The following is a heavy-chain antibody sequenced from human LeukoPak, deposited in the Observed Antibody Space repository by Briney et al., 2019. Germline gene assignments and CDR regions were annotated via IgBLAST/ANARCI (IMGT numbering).Heavy chain of an antibody. CDR1: GFTFSDYY. Sequence: GGSLRLSCAASGFTFSDYYMSWIRQVPGKGLEWVSYISSSSSYTNYADSVKGRFTISRDNAKNSLYLQMNSLRAEDTAVYYCASSISGGQYCGGDCYLHYWGQGTLVTVSS. D-gene: IGHD2-21*02. J-gene: IGHJ4*02. CDR3: ASSISGGQYCGGDCYLHY. CDR2: ISSSSSYT. V-gene: IGHV3-11*03.